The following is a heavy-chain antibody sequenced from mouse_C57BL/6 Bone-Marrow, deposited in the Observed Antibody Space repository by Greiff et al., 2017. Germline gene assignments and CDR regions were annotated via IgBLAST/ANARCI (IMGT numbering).Heavy chain of an antibody. CDR2: IWSGGST. Sequence: VQLQESGPGLVQPSQSLSITCTVSGFSLTSYGVHWVRQSPGKGLEWLGVIWSGGSTVYNAAFISRLSISKDNSKSQVFFKMNSLQADDTAIYYCARKGGEGAMDYWGQGTSVTVSS. J-gene: IGHJ4*01. CDR3: ARKGGEGAMDY. V-gene: IGHV2-2*01. CDR1: GFSLTSYG.